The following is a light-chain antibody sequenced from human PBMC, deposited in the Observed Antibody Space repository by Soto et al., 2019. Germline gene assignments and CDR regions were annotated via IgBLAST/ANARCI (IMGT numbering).Light chain of an antibody. CDR1: LDIRNE. CDR3: LQHKSYPWT. CDR2: DAS. J-gene: IGKJ1*01. V-gene: IGKV1-17*01. Sequence: IQVTQSPSSLSASVGDRVTITCRASLDIRNELDWYQQKPGKAPKRLFYDASTLQDWVPSRFSGDGSGTEFTLTISSLQSEDFATYFCLQHKSYPWTFGQGTKV.